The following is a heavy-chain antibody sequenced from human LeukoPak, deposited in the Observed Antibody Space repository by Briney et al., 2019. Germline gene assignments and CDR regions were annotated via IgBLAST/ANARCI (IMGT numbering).Heavy chain of an antibody. V-gene: IGHV1-18*01. Sequence: EASVKVSFKASGYTFTSYGISWVRQAPGQGLEWMGWISAYNGNTNYAQKLQGRVTMTTDTSTSTAYMELRSLRSDDTAVYYCAREVANYDYVWGSYRYFDYWGQGTLVTVSS. D-gene: IGHD3-16*01. CDR1: GYTFTSYG. CDR2: ISAYNGNT. J-gene: IGHJ4*02. CDR3: AREVANYDYVWGSYRYFDY.